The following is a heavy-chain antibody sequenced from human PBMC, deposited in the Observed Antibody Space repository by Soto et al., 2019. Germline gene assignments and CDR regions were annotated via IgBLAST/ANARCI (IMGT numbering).Heavy chain of an antibody. CDR3: ASRDPGTSVDY. CDR1: GGSFTSNNW. V-gene: IGHV4-4*02. CDR2: IYRTGST. Sequence: SETLSLTCAVPGGSFTSNNWWTWVRQPPGQGLEWIGEIYRTGSTNYNPSLKSRVTISLEQSENQFSLKVTSLTADDTAVYYCASRDPGTSVDYWGQGTLVTVSS. D-gene: IGHD1-7*01. J-gene: IGHJ4*02.